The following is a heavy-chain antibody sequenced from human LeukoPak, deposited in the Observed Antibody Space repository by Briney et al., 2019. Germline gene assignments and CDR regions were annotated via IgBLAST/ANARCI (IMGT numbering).Heavy chain of an antibody. CDR3: ARDSYVLRFLEWSYAYYYGMDV. CDR2: INPSGGST. Sequence: ASVTVSCTASGYTFTIYYMHWVRQAPGQGLEWMGIINPSGGSTSYAQKFQGRVTMTRDTSTSTVYMEPSSLRSEDTAVYYCARDSYVLRFLEWSYAYYYGMDVWGQGTTVTVSS. CDR1: GYTFTIYY. D-gene: IGHD3-3*01. V-gene: IGHV1-46*01. J-gene: IGHJ6*02.